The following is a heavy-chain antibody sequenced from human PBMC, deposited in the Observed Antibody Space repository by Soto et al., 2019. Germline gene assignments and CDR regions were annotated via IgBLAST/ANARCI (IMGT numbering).Heavy chain of an antibody. CDR2: IDSYGGTI. V-gene: IGHV3-74*01. CDR1: GFTFSSHW. D-gene: IGHD7-27*01. CDR3: ARNNWGIDY. J-gene: IGHJ4*02. Sequence: EVHLVESGGGLVQPGGSLRLSCAASGFTFSSHWMHWVRQAPGKGLMWVSRIDSYGGTIDYADSVEGRFTISRDNVKNTLYLQMDSLRAEDTAVYYCARNNWGIDYWGQGVVVTVSS.